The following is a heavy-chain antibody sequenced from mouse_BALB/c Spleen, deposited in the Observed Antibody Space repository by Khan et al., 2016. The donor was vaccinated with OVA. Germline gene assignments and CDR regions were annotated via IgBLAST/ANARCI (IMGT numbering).Heavy chain of an antibody. CDR1: GFSLTSYG. D-gene: IGHD1-3*01. CDR2: IWAGGST. J-gene: IGHJ2*01. V-gene: IGHV2-9*02. CDR3: ARLEDI. Sequence: QVQLKESGPGLVAPSQSLSITCPVSGFSLTSYGVHWVRNPPGKVLDWLGVIWAGGSTNYNSALMSRLSISKDNSKSQVFLKMNSLQTDDTAMYYCARLEDIWGQGTTLTVSS.